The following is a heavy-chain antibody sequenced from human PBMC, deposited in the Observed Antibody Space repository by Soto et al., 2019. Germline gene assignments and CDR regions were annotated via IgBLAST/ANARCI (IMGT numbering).Heavy chain of an antibody. J-gene: IGHJ6*02. CDR1: GGSISSGGYY. V-gene: IGHV4-31*03. D-gene: IGHD2-2*01. CDR3: ARELVVVPAATRYYYYGMDV. CDR2: IYYSGST. Sequence: PSETLSLTCTVSGGSISSGGYYWSRIRQHPGKGLEWIGYIYYSGSTYYNPSLKSRVTISVDTSKNQFSLKLSSVTAADTAVYYCARELVVVPAATRYYYYGMDVWGQGTTVTVSS.